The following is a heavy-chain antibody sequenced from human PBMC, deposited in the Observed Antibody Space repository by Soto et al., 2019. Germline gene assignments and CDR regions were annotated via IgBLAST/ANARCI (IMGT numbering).Heavy chain of an antibody. J-gene: IGHJ6*02. D-gene: IGHD3-10*01. CDR3: AREGVTMVRGYPTAYYYYGMDV. Sequence: QVQLVQSGAEVKKPGSSVKVSCKASGGTFSSYAISWVRQAPGQGLEWMGGIIPIFGTANYAQKFQGRVTITADESTSTAYMELSSLRSEDMAVYYCAREGVTMVRGYPTAYYYYGMDVWGQGTTVTVSS. CDR1: GGTFSSYA. V-gene: IGHV1-69*01. CDR2: IIPIFGTA.